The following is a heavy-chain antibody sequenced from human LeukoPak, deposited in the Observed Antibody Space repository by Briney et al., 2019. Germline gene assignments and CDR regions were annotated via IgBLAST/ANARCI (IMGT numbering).Heavy chain of an antibody. D-gene: IGHD4-17*01. CDR2: IKSKTDGGTT. V-gene: IGHV3-15*01. CDR3: TTTTYGDYGSGDDAFDI. J-gene: IGHJ3*02. CDR1: GFTFSNAW. Sequence: PGGSLRLSCAASGFTFSNAWMSWVRQAPGKGPEWVGRIKSKTDGGTTDYAAPVKGRFTISRDDSKNTLYLQMNSLKTEDTAVYYCTTTTYGDYGSGDDAFDIWGQGTMVTVSS.